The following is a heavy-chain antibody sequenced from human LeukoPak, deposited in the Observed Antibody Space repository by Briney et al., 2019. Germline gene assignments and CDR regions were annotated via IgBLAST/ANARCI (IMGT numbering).Heavy chain of an antibody. Sequence: SETLSLTCTVSGGSISSYYWSWIRQPPGKGLEWIGYIYYSGSTNYNPSLKSRVTISVDTSKNQFSLKLSSVTAADAAVYYCARDFSSGWFFDYWGQGTLVTVSS. J-gene: IGHJ4*02. CDR1: GGSISSYY. CDR2: IYYSGST. CDR3: ARDFSSGWFFDY. V-gene: IGHV4-59*01. D-gene: IGHD6-19*01.